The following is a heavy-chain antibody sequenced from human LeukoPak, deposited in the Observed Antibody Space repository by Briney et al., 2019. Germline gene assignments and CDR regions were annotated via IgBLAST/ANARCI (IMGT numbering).Heavy chain of an antibody. CDR3: ARVRRGPYYYYYMDV. CDR2: IKQDGSET. V-gene: IGHV3-7*01. J-gene: IGHJ6*03. D-gene: IGHD1-14*01. CDR1: GFTFSSYW. Sequence: PGGSLRLSCAASGFTFSSYWMSWVRQAPGKGLEWVANIKQDGSETYYVDSVKGRFTISRDNAKNSLYLQMNSLRAEDTAVYYCARVRRGPYYYYYMDVWGKGTTVTVSS.